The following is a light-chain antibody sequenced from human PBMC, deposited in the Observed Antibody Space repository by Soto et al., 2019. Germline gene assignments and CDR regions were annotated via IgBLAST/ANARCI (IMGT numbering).Light chain of an antibody. Sequence: DIQMTQSPSSVSASVGDRVTITCRASQGISSWLAWYQKKPGKAPNLLIYAASSLQSGVPSRFSGSESWTDFTLTISSLQPEDCAIYFCQQANSFPITVGQGTRLEIK. CDR2: AAS. J-gene: IGKJ5*01. CDR3: QQANSFPIT. CDR1: QGISSW. V-gene: IGKV1-12*01.